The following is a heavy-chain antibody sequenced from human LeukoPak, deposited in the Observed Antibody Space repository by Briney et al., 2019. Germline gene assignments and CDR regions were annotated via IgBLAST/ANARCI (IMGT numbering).Heavy chain of an antibody. V-gene: IGHV4-39*07. D-gene: IGHD4-17*01. CDR2: VLYTGSA. J-gene: IGHJ6*03. CDR1: SGTISGSTYF. CDR3: ARSPPFYGDYEVYYYYMDV. Sequence: SETLSLTCTVSSGTISGSTYFWGWIRQPPGKGLEWIGSVLYTGSAYYTPSLKSRVIISVDTSKNQFSLKLTSVTAADTAVYYCARSPPFYGDYEVYYYYMDVWGKGTTVTISS.